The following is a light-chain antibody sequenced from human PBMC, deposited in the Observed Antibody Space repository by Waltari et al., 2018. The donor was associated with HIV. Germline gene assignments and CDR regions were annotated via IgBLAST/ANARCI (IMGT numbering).Light chain of an antibody. CDR2: DAS. CDR3: QQYDRPRYT. Sequence: DIQLTQSPSSLSASVGDSVTITCQASQDINDSLNWYQHKPGKAPKLLMYDASKLETGGPSRFNGSGYGADFAFTISSLQPEDMAAYYCQQYDRPRYTFGQGTKVEIK. J-gene: IGKJ2*01. V-gene: IGKV1-33*01. CDR1: QDINDS.